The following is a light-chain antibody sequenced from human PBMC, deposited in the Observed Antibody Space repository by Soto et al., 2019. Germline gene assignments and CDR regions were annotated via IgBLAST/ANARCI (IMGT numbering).Light chain of an antibody. Sequence: IQLTQSPSSLYESEGDRLTITCRASQAIRTALGWYQQKPGKVPKLLIYAASILQSGVPSRFSGSGSGTDFTLTISILQPEDFATYYCLLDFRYFWAFGQGTKVDIK. V-gene: IGKV1-6*01. CDR3: LLDFRYFWA. J-gene: IGKJ1*01. CDR2: AAS. CDR1: QAIRTA.